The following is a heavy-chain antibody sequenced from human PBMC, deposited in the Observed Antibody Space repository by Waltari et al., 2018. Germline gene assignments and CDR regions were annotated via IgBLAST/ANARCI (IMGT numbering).Heavy chain of an antibody. D-gene: IGHD3-10*01. CDR1: GFTFRSYS. CDR2: ISSSSSYI. CDR3: ARGGSGNPIDY. Sequence: EVQLVESGGGLVKPGGSLRLSCAASGFTFRSYSRNWVRQAPGNGLEWVSSISSSSSYIYYADSVKGRFTISRDNAKNSLYLQMNSLRAEDTAVYYCARGGSGNPIDYWGQGTLVTVSS. J-gene: IGHJ4*02. V-gene: IGHV3-21*01.